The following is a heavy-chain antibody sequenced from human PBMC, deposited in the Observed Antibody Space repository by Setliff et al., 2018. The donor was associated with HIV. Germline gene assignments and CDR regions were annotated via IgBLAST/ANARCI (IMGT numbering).Heavy chain of an antibody. CDR2: IYSGGST. D-gene: IGHD5-18*01. CDR1: GFTFSNYA. CDR3: ARDQWGYSYGYYYYYYMDV. Sequence: PGGSLRLSCAASGFTFSNYAMSWVRQAPGKGLEWVSVIYSGGSTYYADSVKGRFTISRDNSKNTLYLQMNSLRAEDTAVYYCARDQWGYSYGYYYYYYMDVWGKGTTVTVSS. V-gene: IGHV3-66*02. J-gene: IGHJ6*03.